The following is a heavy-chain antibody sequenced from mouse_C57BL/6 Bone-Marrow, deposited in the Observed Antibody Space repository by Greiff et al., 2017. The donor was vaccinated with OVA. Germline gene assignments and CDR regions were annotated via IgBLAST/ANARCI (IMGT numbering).Heavy chain of an antibody. J-gene: IGHJ3*01. Sequence: QVQLQQPGAELVKPGASVQLSCKASGYTFTSYWMHWVKQRPGQGLEWIGMIHPNSGSTNYNEKFKSKATLTVDKSSSTAYMQLSSLTSEDSAVYYCARGGFSYEGCAYWGQGTLVTVSA. CDR2: IHPNSGST. V-gene: IGHV1-64*01. D-gene: IGHD1-1*01. CDR3: ARGGFSYEGCAY. CDR1: GYTFTSYW.